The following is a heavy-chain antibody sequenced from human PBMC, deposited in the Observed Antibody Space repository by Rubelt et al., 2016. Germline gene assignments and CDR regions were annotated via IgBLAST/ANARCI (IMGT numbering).Heavy chain of an antibody. Sequence: EVQLVESGGVVVQPGGSLRLSCAASGFTFSNAWMNWVRQAPGKGLEWVGRIKSKTDGGTTDYAAPVKGRFTNSRDDSKNTLYLQRNSLKTEDTAVYYCTTQPIWLTAMVTCYFDYWGQGTLVTVSS. J-gene: IGHJ4*02. CDR3: TTQPIWLTAMVTCYFDY. D-gene: IGHD5-18*01. V-gene: IGHV3-15*07. CDR1: GFTFSNAW. CDR2: IKSKTDGGTT.